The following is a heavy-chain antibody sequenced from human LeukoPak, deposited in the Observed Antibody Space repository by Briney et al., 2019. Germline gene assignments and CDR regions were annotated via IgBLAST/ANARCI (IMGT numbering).Heavy chain of an antibody. CDR3: ARVVHAAVVDYFYGMDV. Sequence: PSGTLSLTCGVSGGSVTSTNWWTWVRQPPGKGLEWIAYTYYRASTNYNPSLTSRVTTSVDPSKNQFSLTLASVTAADTAVYYCARVVHAAVVDYFYGMDVWGQGTTVTVSS. CDR1: GGSVTSTNW. D-gene: IGHD6-13*01. J-gene: IGHJ6*02. V-gene: IGHV4-4*02. CDR2: TYYRAST.